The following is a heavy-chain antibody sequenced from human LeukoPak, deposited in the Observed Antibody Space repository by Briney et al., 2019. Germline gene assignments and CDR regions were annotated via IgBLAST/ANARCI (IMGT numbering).Heavy chain of an antibody. J-gene: IGHJ4*02. CDR2: IKNDGSDK. CDR3: VNLGYSD. D-gene: IGHD5-12*01. V-gene: IGHV3-7*01. Sequence: GGSLRLSCEASGFSFSAAWMTWVRQAPGKGLEWVATIKNDGSDKYYVDSVKGRFTLSRDNAKNLVYLQMNSLRVEDTAVYYCVNLGYSDGGQGTLVTVSS. CDR1: GFSFSAAW.